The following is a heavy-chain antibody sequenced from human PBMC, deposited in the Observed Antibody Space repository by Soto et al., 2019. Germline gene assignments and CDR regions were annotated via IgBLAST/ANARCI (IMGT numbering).Heavy chain of an antibody. D-gene: IGHD3-3*01. J-gene: IGHJ4*02. Sequence: GGSLRLSCAASGFTFSSYGMYWVRQAPGKGLEWVAVISYDGSNKYYADSVKGRFTISRDNSKNTLYLQMNSLRAEDTAVYYCAKTSITIFGVVIIPYYFDYWGQGTLVTVSS. CDR3: AKTSITIFGVVIIPYYFDY. CDR1: GFTFSSYG. V-gene: IGHV3-30*18. CDR2: ISYDGSNK.